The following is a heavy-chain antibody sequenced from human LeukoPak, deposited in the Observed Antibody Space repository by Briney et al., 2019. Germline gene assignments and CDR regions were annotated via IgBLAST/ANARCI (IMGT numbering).Heavy chain of an antibody. CDR2: IYYDGTT. J-gene: IGHJ3*02. V-gene: IGHV4-39*01. CDR3: ARLPVAGPLSEGFDI. D-gene: IGHD6-19*01. Sequence: GXIYYDGTTYSHPSLKIRFTISVETSKNQFSLKMRSVTATDTAVYYCARLPVAGPLSEGFDIWGQGTLVTVSS.